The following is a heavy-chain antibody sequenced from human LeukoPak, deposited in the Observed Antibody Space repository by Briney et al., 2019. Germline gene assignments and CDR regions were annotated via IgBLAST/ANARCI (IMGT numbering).Heavy chain of an antibody. CDR1: GFTVSSNY. V-gene: IGHV3-66*01. D-gene: IGHD6-13*01. Sequence: GGSLRLSCAGSGFTVSSNYMSWVRQAPGKGLELVSVIYSDGSTYYADSVKGRFIISRDNSKNTLYLKMNSLRAEDTAVYYCAGAGAAAGPFDYWGQGTLVTVSS. CDR3: AGAGAAAGPFDY. CDR2: IYSDGST. J-gene: IGHJ4*02.